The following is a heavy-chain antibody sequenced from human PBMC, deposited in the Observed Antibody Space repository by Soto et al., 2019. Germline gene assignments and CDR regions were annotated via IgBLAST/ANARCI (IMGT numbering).Heavy chain of an antibody. CDR2: ISGSGGST. V-gene: IGHV3-23*01. D-gene: IGHD3-3*01. J-gene: IGHJ4*02. Sequence: SLRLSCAASGFTFSSYAMSWVRQAPGKGLEWVSAISGSGGSTYYADSVKGRFTISRDNSKNTLYLQMNSLRAEDTAVYYCAKDRKGIFGVVIPFDYWGQGTPVTVSS. CDR3: AKDRKGIFGVVIPFDY. CDR1: GFTFSSYA.